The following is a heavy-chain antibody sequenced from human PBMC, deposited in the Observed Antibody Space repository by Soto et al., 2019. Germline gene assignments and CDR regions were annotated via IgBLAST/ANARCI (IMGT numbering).Heavy chain of an antibody. CDR3: ARDRGDCSGGSCYSAFDI. CDR2: ISYDGSNK. D-gene: IGHD2-15*01. Sequence: GGSLRLSCAASGFTFSSYAMHWVRQAPGKGLEWVAVISYDGSNKYYADSVKGRFTISRDNSKNTLYLQMNSLRAEDTAVYYCARDRGDCSGGSCYSAFDIWGQGTMVTVSS. V-gene: IGHV3-30-3*01. CDR1: GFTFSSYA. J-gene: IGHJ3*02.